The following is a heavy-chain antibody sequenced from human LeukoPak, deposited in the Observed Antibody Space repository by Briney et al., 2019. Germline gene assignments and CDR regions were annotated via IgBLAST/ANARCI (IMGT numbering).Heavy chain of an antibody. CDR3: ARDGDGYCSGGSCYTRPFDY. J-gene: IGHJ4*02. Sequence: GGSLRLSCAASGFTFSSYEMNWDRQAPGKGLEWVSYISSSGSTIYYADSVKGRFTISRDNAKNSLYLQMNSLRAEDTAVYYCARDGDGYCSGGSCYTRPFDYWGQGTLVTVSS. V-gene: IGHV3-48*03. CDR2: ISSSGSTI. D-gene: IGHD2-15*01. CDR1: GFTFSSYE.